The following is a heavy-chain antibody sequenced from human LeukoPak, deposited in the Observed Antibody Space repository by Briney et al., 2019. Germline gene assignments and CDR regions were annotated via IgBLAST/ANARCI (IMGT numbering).Heavy chain of an antibody. V-gene: IGHV1-18*01. CDR3: ARDERRASDY. CDR2: ISAYNGNT. CDR1: GYTFTSYG. Sequence: ASVKVSCKASGYTFTSYGISWVRQAPGQGLEWMGWISAYNGNTNYAQKFQGRVTMTRDTSISTAYMELSRLRSDDTAVYYCARDERRASDYWGQGTLVTVSS. J-gene: IGHJ4*02.